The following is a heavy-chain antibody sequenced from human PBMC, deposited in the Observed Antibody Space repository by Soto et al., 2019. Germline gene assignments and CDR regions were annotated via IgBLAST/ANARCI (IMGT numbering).Heavy chain of an antibody. J-gene: IGHJ3*02. D-gene: IGHD2-21*01. V-gene: IGHV3-53*04. CDR2: IYSGGTY. CDR3: AIAIDLKAFDM. Sequence: EVQLVESGGGLVQPGGSLRLSCVASGFSVSATKYMNWLRQAPDKGLEWVSVIYSGGTYYYADSVKGRFTISRHDSKNTLYRQMDSLRPEDTAVYFCAIAIDLKAFDMLGQGTMVTVSS. CDR1: GFSVSATKY.